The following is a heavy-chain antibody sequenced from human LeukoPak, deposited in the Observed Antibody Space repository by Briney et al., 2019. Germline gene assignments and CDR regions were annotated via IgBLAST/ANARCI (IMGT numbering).Heavy chain of an antibody. V-gene: IGHV3-74*01. J-gene: IGHJ4*02. CDR2: INSDGSIT. D-gene: IGHD5-12*01. CDR1: GFTFSSYW. Sequence: GGSLRLSCAASGFTFSSYWMHWVRQAPGKGLMWVSRINSDGSITNYADSVKGRFTVSRDNAKNTLYLQMNSLRAEDTAVYYCARVRATFSPHFDNWGQGTLVTVSS. CDR3: ARVRATFSPHFDN.